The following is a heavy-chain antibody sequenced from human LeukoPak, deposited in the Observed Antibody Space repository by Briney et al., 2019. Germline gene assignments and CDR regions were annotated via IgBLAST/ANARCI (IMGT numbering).Heavy chain of an antibody. CDR1: GFSVSANY. J-gene: IGHJ6*02. Sequence: GGSLRLSCAASGFSVSANYMNWVRQAPGKGLEWVSVIDIDGRSSYSDSLKDRISISRDDSKNMVYLQVNNLRAEDTAVYYCARDRWLGEIQGGYYYGMDVWGQGTTVAVSS. CDR3: ARDRWLGEIQGGYYYGMDV. CDR2: IDIDGRS. V-gene: IGHV3-66*01. D-gene: IGHD3-10*01.